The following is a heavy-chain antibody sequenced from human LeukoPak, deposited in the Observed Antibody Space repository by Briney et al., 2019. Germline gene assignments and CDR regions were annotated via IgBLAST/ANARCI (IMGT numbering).Heavy chain of an antibody. J-gene: IGHJ4*02. CDR2: ISAYNGNT. CDR3: ARDSSSSWYAPFDY. Sequence: ASVKVSCKASGYTFTSYGISWVRQAPGQGLEWMGWISAYNGNTNYAQKLQGRVTMTTDTSTSTAYMELRSLRSDDTAVYYCARDSSSSWYAPFDYWGQGTLVTVSS. D-gene: IGHD6-13*01. V-gene: IGHV1-18*01. CDR1: GYTFTSYG.